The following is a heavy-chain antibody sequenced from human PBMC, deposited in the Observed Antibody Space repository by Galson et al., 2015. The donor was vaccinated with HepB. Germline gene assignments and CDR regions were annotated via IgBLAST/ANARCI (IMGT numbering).Heavy chain of an antibody. Sequence: SVKVSCKASGYNFPESALQWVRQAPGQRPEWLGWVHPGYSNTEFSLKFRDRVIFTWDISANTVYMELTSLQSEDTAVYYCARDLAASVDYWGQGTLLTVSS. V-gene: IGHV1-3*01. CDR3: ARDLAASVDY. CDR1: GYNFPESA. CDR2: VHPGYSNT. J-gene: IGHJ4*02. D-gene: IGHD2-15*01.